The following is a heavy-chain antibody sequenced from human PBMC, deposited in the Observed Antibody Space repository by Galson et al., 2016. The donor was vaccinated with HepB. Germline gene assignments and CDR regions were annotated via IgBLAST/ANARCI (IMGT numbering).Heavy chain of an antibody. V-gene: IGHV2-5*02. J-gene: IGHJ4*02. CDR1: GFSFTSTGLA. Sequence: PALVKPTQTLTLTCTFSGFSFTSTGLAVAWIRQPPGKALEWLALIHWDDEKVYSPSLKSRLSIAKDTSKKHVVLTMTDMDPVDTATYNCAGGWFFFDRWGQGTLVTVSS. CDR2: IHWDDEK. D-gene: IGHD4-23*01. CDR3: AGGWFFFDR.